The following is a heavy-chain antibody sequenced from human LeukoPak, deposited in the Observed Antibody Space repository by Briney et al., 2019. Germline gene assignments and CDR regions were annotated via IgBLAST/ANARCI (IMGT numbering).Heavy chain of an antibody. CDR3: ARERDTSMVALDS. CDR1: GFTFSSYS. Sequence: PGGSLRLSCAASGFTFSSYSLNWVRQAPGKGLEWVSCITSNIYTYYADTVRGRFTISRDNSQNSVYLVMNSLRAEDTAVYYCARERDTSMVALDSWGQGTLVTVSS. CDR2: ITSNIYT. D-gene: IGHD5-18*01. V-gene: IGHV3-21*06. J-gene: IGHJ4*02.